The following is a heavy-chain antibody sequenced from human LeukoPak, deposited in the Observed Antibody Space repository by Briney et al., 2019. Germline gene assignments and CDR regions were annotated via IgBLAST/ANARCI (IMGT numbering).Heavy chain of an antibody. V-gene: IGHV3-9*01. CDR1: GFTFDDYA. CDR2: ISWNSGSI. Sequence: GGSLRLSCAASGFTFDDYAMHWVRQAPGKGLEWVSGISWNSGSIGYADSVKGRFTISRDNAKNSLYLQMNSLRAEDTAVYYCAREGQQLVYFDYWGQGTLVTVSS. J-gene: IGHJ4*02. CDR3: AREGQQLVYFDY. D-gene: IGHD6-13*01.